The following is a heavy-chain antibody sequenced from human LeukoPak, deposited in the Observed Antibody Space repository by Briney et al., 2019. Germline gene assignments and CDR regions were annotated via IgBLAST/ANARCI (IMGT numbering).Heavy chain of an antibody. V-gene: IGHV3-23*01. CDR3: TTRLRNHFDY. J-gene: IGHJ4*02. CDR1: GFTFSSFT. CDR2: ISDGSRDT. Sequence: GGSLRLSCAPSGFTFSSFTMNWVSQAPGKGLEWVSTISDGSRDTHYAGSVKGRFTISRDDSQNIVYLQMDSLRAEDTALYYCTTRLRNHFDYWGQGTQVTVSS. D-gene: IGHD5-12*01.